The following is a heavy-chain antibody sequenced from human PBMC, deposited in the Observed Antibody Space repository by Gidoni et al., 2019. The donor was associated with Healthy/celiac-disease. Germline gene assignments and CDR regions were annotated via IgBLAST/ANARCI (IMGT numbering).Heavy chain of an antibody. CDR2: ISSSSSTI. J-gene: IGHJ1*01. Sequence: EVQLVESGGGLVQPGGSLRLSCAASGFTFSSYSMNWVRQAPGKGLEWVSYISSSSSTIYYADSVKGRFTISRDNAKNSLYLQMNSLRDEDTAVYYCASTDSMIVVEKYFQHWGQGTLVTVSS. V-gene: IGHV3-48*02. D-gene: IGHD3-22*01. CDR1: GFTFSSYS. CDR3: ASTDSMIVVEKYFQH.